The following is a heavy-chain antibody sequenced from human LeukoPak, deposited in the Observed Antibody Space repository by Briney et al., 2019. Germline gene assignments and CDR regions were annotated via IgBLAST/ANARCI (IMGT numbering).Heavy chain of an antibody. J-gene: IGHJ4*02. D-gene: IGHD3-16*01. CDR3: ATVDGGTEYFDY. V-gene: IGHV1-3*01. CDR1: GYTFTSYA. Sequence: ASVKVSCKASGYTFTSYAMHWVRQAPGQRLEWMGWINAGNGNTKYSQKFQGRVTITRDTSASTAYMKLSSLRSEDTAVYYCATVDGGTEYFDYWGQGTLVTVSS. CDR2: INAGNGNT.